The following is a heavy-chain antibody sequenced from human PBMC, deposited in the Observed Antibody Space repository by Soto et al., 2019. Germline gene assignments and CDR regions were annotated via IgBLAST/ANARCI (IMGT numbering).Heavy chain of an antibody. CDR3: AKKGGYDYEAYYYGMDV. J-gene: IGHJ6*02. D-gene: IGHD5-12*01. Sequence: GGSLSLSCAASGFTFSSYAMSWVRQAPGKGLEWVSAISGSGGSTYYADSVKGRFTISRDNSKNTLYLQMNSLRAEDTAVYYCAKKGGYDYEAYYYGMDVWGQGTTVTVSS. CDR2: ISGSGGST. CDR1: GFTFSSYA. V-gene: IGHV3-23*01.